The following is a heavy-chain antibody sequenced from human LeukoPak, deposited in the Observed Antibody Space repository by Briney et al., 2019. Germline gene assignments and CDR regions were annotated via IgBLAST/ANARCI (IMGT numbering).Heavy chain of an antibody. CDR3: ARAPIYDGSGFYFDY. CDR1: GGTFNNYA. D-gene: IGHD3-22*01. Sequence: GASVKVSCKASGGTFNNYAISWVRQAPGQGLEGMGRIIPILDIANYAQKFQGRVTITADKSTSTAYMELSSLRSEDTAVFYCARAPIYDGSGFYFDYWGQGTLVTVSS. V-gene: IGHV1-69*04. J-gene: IGHJ4*02. CDR2: IIPILDIA.